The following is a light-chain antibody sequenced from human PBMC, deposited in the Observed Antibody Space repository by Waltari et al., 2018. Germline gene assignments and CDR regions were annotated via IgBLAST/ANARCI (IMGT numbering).Light chain of an antibody. V-gene: IGKV3-11*01. CDR1: QSVSSY. J-gene: IGKJ4*01. CDR2: DAS. Sequence: EIVLTQSPATLSLSPGERATLSCSASQSVSSYLAWYQRKPGQAPRLLIYDASNRATGIPARFSGSGCGTDFTLTISSLEPEDFAVYYCQQRSNWLTFGGGTKVEIK. CDR3: QQRSNWLT.